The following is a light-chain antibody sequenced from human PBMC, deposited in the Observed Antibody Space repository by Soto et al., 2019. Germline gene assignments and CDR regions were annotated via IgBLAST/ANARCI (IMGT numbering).Light chain of an antibody. CDR2: GNS. Sequence: QSVLTQPPSVSGAPGQRVTISCTGSSSNIGAGYDVHWYQQLPGTAPKLLIYGNSNRPSGVPDRFSGSKSGTSASLAITGLQAEDEADYDGQSYDSSLSSDVFGTGTKLTVL. J-gene: IGLJ1*01. V-gene: IGLV1-40*01. CDR3: QSYDSSLSSDV. CDR1: SSNIGAGYD.